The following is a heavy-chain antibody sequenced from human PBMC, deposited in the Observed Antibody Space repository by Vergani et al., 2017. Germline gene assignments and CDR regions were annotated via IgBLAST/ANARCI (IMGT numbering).Heavy chain of an antibody. J-gene: IGHJ4*02. D-gene: IGHD2-8*01. CDR1: GGSISSSSYY. Sequence: LQLQESGPGLVKPSETLSLTCTVSGGSISSSSYYWGWVRQAPGKGLEWVASISGSSSYVFYRDSVEGRFTITRDNAKKSVYLQMNSLRAEDTAMYFCARGLWDCTHIRCSPPSYWGQGTQVTVSS. CDR3: ARGLWDCTHIRCSPPSY. V-gene: IGHV3-21*01. CDR2: ISGSSSYV.